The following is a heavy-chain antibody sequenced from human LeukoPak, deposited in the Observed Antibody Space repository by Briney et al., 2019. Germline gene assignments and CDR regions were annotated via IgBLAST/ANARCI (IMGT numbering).Heavy chain of an antibody. Sequence: ASVKVSCKASGYTFTSYYMHWVRQAPGQGLEWMGIINPSGGSTSYAQKFQGRVTMTRDTSTSTVYMELSSLRSEDTAVYYCARDTAWAVAGTGGLSEGVDYWGQGTLVTVSS. CDR1: GYTFTSYY. V-gene: IGHV1-46*01. J-gene: IGHJ4*02. CDR3: ARDTAWAVAGTGGLSEGVDY. CDR2: INPSGGST. D-gene: IGHD6-19*01.